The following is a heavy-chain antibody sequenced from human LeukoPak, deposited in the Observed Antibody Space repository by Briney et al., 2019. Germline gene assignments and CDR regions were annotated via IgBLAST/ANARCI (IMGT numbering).Heavy chain of an antibody. CDR3: AGGIGYDSSGYYSPDAFDI. CDR1: GGSISSSNW. CDR2: IYHSGST. Sequence: PSETLSLTCAASGGSISSSNWWSWVRQPPGKGLEWIGEIYHSGSTNYNPSLKSRVTISVDKSKNQFSLKLSSVTAADTAVYYCAGGIGYDSSGYYSPDAFDIWGQGTMVTVSS. V-gene: IGHV4-4*02. D-gene: IGHD3-22*01. J-gene: IGHJ3*02.